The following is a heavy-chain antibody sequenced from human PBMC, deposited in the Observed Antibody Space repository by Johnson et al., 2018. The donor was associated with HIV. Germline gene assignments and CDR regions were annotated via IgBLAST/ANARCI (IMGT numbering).Heavy chain of an antibody. CDR3: ARVGVRIVGPTRADAFDI. D-gene: IGHD1-26*01. V-gene: IGHV3-30*04. CDR1: GFTFSSYA. CDR2: ISYDGSNK. Sequence: QVQLVESGGGVVQPGRSLRLSCAASGFTFSSYAMHWVRQAPGKGLQWVAVISYDGSNKYFADSVKGRFTISRDNSKNTVYLQMNSLRAEDTALYYCARVGVRIVGPTRADAFDIWGQGTMVTVSS. J-gene: IGHJ3*02.